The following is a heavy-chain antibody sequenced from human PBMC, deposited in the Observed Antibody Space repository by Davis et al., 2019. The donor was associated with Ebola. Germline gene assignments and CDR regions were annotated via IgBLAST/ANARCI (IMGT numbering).Heavy chain of an antibody. J-gene: IGHJ4*02. CDR1: GFTFSSYA. CDR2: ISSSSSTI. V-gene: IGHV3-48*02. D-gene: IGHD1-1*01. CDR3: ATGYNWNPY. Sequence: GGSLRLSCAASGFTFSSYAMSWVRQAPGKGLEWVSYISSSSSTIYYADSVKGRFTISRDNAKNSLYLQMNSLGDEDTAVYYCATGYNWNPYWGQGTLVTVSS.